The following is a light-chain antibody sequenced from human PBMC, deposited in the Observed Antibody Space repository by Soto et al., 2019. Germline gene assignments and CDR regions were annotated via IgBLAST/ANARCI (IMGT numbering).Light chain of an antibody. V-gene: IGKV1-5*03. Sequence: DIQMTQSPSTLSASVGDRVTITCRASQSITKWLAWYQQKRGKAPKLLIYKASSLESGVPSRVSGSGSGTEFTLTISSLQPDDFATYDCQHPETFGQGTKVEIK. CDR2: KAS. CDR1: QSITKW. CDR3: QHPET. J-gene: IGKJ1*01.